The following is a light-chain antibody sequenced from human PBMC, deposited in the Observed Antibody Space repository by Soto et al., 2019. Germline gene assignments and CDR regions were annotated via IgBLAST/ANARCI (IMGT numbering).Light chain of an antibody. CDR2: GAS. V-gene: IGKV3-20*01. CDR1: QSVSSNY. Sequence: EIVLTQSPGTLSLSPGERATLSCRASQSVSSNYLAWYQQKPGETPRLLIYGASSRATGIPDRFSGSGSGTDFTLTISRLAPEDFAVFYCHQYSNSPYTLGQGTKLEIK. J-gene: IGKJ2*01. CDR3: HQYSNSPYT.